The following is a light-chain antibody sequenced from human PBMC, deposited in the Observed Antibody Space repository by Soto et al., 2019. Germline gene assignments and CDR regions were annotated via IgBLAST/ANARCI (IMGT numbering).Light chain of an antibody. V-gene: IGKV1-33*01. J-gene: IGKJ5*01. CDR1: QDISHY. Sequence: DIQMTKSPSSLSASVGDRVTITCQASQDISHYLNWYQQKPGKAPKLLVYDASNLEAGVPSRFSGSESGTDFSLTISSLQPEDIATYYCQQFDDLPITFGQGTRLEIK. CDR3: QQFDDLPIT. CDR2: DAS.